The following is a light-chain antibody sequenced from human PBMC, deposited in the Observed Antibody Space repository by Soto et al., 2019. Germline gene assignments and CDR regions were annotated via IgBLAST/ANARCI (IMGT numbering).Light chain of an antibody. V-gene: IGKV2-24*01. Sequence: QSPLSSPVALGQAASLSFSSSQSIVHDDGNTYLSWFQQRPGEPPRLLIYKVSDRFSGVPDRFSGSGAGTDFTLTISSLQAEDVAVYYCQQYYSLWTFGQGTKVDI. CDR3: QQYYSLWT. J-gene: IGKJ1*01. CDR1: QSIVHDDGNTY. CDR2: KVS.